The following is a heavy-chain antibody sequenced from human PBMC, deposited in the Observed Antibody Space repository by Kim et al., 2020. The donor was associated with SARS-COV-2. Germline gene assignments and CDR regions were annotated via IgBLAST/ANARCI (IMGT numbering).Heavy chain of an antibody. CDR3: ARYCSSASCTDALDI. V-gene: IGHV3-11*01. D-gene: IGHD2-2*01. J-gene: IGHJ3*02. Sequence: DAVEGRFTISRDNAKNSVSLQMSSLRAEDTAVYFCARYCSSASCTDALDIWGQGTVVTVSS.